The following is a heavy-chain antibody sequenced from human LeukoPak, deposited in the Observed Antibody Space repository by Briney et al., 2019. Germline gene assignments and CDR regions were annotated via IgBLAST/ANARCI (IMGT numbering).Heavy chain of an antibody. CDR1: GFTVSSTY. Sequence: GGSLRLSCAASGFTVSSTYMSWVRQAPGKGLEWVANIKQDGSEKYYVDSVKGRFTISRDNSKNTPYLQMNSLRAEDTAVYYCAKESSPPEISGHPHFDYWGQGTLVTVSS. CDR2: IKQDGSEK. D-gene: IGHD2-15*01. CDR3: AKESSPPEISGHPHFDY. J-gene: IGHJ4*02. V-gene: IGHV3-7*01.